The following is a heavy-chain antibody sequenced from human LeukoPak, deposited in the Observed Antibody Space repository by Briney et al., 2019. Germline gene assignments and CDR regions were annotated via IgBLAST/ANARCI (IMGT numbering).Heavy chain of an antibody. D-gene: IGHD3-22*01. V-gene: IGHV3-48*01. CDR2: ISSSSSTI. Sequence: GGSLRLSCAASGFTFSSYSMNWVRQAPGKGLEWVSYISSSSSTIYYADSVKGRFTISRDNAKNSLYLQVNSLRAEDTAVYYCARDLMIVPWEGAFDIWGQGTMVTVSS. CDR1: GFTFSSYS. J-gene: IGHJ3*02. CDR3: ARDLMIVPWEGAFDI.